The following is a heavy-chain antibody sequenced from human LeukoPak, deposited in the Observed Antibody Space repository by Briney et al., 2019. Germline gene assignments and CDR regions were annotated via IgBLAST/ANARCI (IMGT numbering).Heavy chain of an antibody. Sequence: TGGSPRLSCAASGFTFSSYSMNWVRQAPGKGLEWVSSISSSSSYIYYADSVKGRFTISRDNAKNSLYLQMNSLRAEDTAVYYCARDSGHSGYDLDYWGQGTLVTVSS. V-gene: IGHV3-21*01. CDR1: GFTFSSYS. CDR2: ISSSSSYI. J-gene: IGHJ4*02. CDR3: ARDSGHSGYDLDY. D-gene: IGHD5-12*01.